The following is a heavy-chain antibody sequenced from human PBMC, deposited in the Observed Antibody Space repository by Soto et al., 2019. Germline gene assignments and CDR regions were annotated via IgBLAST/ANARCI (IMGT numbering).Heavy chain of an antibody. CDR3: VKDLRPNRGWFGP. J-gene: IGHJ5*02. D-gene: IGHD3-3*01. Sequence: PSETLSLTCSVSGGSINSYWWSWIRQPAGKGLEWIGRVYSSGTTDYNPSLNSRATLSVETSKNQFSLKLSSVTAEDTALYYCVKDLRPNRGWFGPWGQGTRVTVSS. CDR1: GGSINSYW. CDR2: VYSSGTT. V-gene: IGHV4-4*07.